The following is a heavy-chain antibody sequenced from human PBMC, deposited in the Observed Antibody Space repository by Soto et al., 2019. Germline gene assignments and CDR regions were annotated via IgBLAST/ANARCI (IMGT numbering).Heavy chain of an antibody. V-gene: IGHV4-39*01. Sequence: SETLSLTCTVSGGSISSSSYYWGWIRQPPGKGLEWIGSIYYSGITYYNPSLQSRVTVSVDTSKNQFSLKLSSVAATDTAVYYCARSRMVRGVRFDHWGQGTLVTVSS. CDR3: ARSRMVRGVRFDH. CDR1: GGSISSSSYY. D-gene: IGHD3-10*01. J-gene: IGHJ5*02. CDR2: IYYSGIT.